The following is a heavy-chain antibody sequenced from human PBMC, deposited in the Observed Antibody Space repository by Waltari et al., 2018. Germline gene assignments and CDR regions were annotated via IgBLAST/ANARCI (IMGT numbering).Heavy chain of an antibody. Sequence: QVQLVESGGGVVQHGRSLRLSCAASEFTFRSYAMHWVRQAPGKGLEWVAVISYNGRNIYYEDSVKGRFTISRDNSNKTLYLQMNSLRPEDTAVYYCARDYCDRTNCHGMDVWGQGTTVTVSS. CDR1: EFTFRSYA. J-gene: IGHJ6*02. D-gene: IGHD3-22*01. CDR3: ARDYCDRTNCHGMDV. CDR2: ISYNGRNI. V-gene: IGHV3-30*04.